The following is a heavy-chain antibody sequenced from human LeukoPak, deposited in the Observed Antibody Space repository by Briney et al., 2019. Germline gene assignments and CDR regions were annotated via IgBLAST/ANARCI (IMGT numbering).Heavy chain of an antibody. Sequence: ASVKVSCKTSGYTFTGYYMHWVRQAPGQGLEWMGWINPNSGNTGYAQKFQGRVTMTRNTSISTAYMELSSLRSEDTAVYYCARAHISNYYDSSGYSYWGQGTLVTVSS. CDR2: INPNSGNT. V-gene: IGHV1-8*02. J-gene: IGHJ4*02. CDR3: ARAHISNYYDSSGYSY. CDR1: GYTFTGYY. D-gene: IGHD3-22*01.